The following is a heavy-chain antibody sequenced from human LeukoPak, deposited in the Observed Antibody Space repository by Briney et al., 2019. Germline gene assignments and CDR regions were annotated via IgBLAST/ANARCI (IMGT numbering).Heavy chain of an antibody. V-gene: IGHV4-34*01. Sequence: SETLSLTCAVYGGSFSGYYWRWIRPPPGKGLEGIGEINHSGSTNYNPSLKSRVTISVDTSKNQFSLKLSSVTAADTAMYYCARVGRAITFGGVGYYYGMDVWGQGTTVTVSS. CDR2: INHSGST. CDR1: GGSFSGYY. D-gene: IGHD3-16*01. J-gene: IGHJ6*02. CDR3: ARVGRAITFGGVGYYYGMDV.